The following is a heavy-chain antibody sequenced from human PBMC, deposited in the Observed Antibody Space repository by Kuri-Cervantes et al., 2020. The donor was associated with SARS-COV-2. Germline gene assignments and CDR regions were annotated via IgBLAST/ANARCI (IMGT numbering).Heavy chain of an antibody. CDR2: ISGSGGST. J-gene: IGHJ5*02. Sequence: GESLKISCAASGFTFSSYAMSWVRQAPGKGLEWVSAISGSGGSTYYADSVKGRFTISRDNSKNTLCLQMNSLRAEDTAVYYCAKDLGRPNWFDPWGQGTLVTVSS. CDR3: AKDLGRPNWFDP. V-gene: IGHV3-23*01. CDR1: GFTFSSYA.